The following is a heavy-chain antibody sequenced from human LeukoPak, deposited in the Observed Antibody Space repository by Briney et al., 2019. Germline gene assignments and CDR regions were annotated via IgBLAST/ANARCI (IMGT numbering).Heavy chain of an antibody. V-gene: IGHV3-20*01. J-gene: IGHJ4*02. CDR2: RNGGST. CDR1: GFTFSSYA. CDR3: AGVKGGGANFDY. D-gene: IGHD3-16*01. Sequence: GGSLRLSCAASGFTFSSYAMSWVRQAPGKGLEWVSGRNGGSTGYADSVKGRFTISRDNAKKSLYLQMHSLRAEDTAFYHCAGVKGGGANFDYWAREPWSPSPQ.